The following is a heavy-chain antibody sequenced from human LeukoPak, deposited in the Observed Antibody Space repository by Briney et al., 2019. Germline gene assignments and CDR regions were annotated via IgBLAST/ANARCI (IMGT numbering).Heavy chain of an antibody. Sequence: GGSLRLSCAASGFTFSSHGMHWVRQAPGKGLEWVAVIWYDGSNKYYADSVKGRFTISRDNSKNTLYLQMNSLRGDDTAVYYCVPGIGAAATGMYYWGQGIPVTVSS. CDR1: GFTFSSHG. CDR3: VPGIGAAATGMYY. D-gene: IGHD6-13*01. CDR2: IWYDGSNK. J-gene: IGHJ4*02. V-gene: IGHV3-30*02.